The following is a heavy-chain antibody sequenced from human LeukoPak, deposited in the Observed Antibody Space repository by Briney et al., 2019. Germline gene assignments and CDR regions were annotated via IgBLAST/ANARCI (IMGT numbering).Heavy chain of an antibody. CDR1: GFTFSSYS. V-gene: IGHV3-48*04. CDR2: ISPSGSTI. CDR3: ARGSWDF. Sequence: GGSLRLSCAASGFTFSSYSMNWVRQAPGKGLEWISYISPSGSTIHYADSVKGRFTISRDNAKNSLYLQMNSLRAEDTAVYYCARGSWDFWGQGTLVTVSS. D-gene: IGHD3-10*01. J-gene: IGHJ4*02.